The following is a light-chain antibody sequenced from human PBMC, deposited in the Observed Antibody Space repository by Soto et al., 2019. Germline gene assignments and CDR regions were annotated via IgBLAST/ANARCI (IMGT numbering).Light chain of an antibody. V-gene: IGKV3-15*01. Sequence: ETIMTQSPDTLSVSLGEIATLSCRASQSLRRSLAWYQQKPGQAPRLLIYDASTRATGIPARLSGSGYGTDLTLTISGLQSEDFVVYYCQQYNNWPQTFGHGTKVDI. J-gene: IGKJ1*01. CDR3: QQYNNWPQT. CDR2: DAS. CDR1: QSLRRS.